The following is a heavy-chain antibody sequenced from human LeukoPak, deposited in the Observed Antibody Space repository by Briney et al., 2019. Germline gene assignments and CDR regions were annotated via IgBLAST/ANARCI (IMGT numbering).Heavy chain of an antibody. V-gene: IGHV3-23*01. Sequence: GGSLRLSYAPSGVTFSSYAMSWVRQAPGKGREWVAVISGGGSGTYYADSVRGRFTISRDNSKNTVYLQMNSLRAEDTAIYYCAKAVGSSGYFSRDAFDIWGQGTMVTVSS. J-gene: IGHJ3*02. CDR3: AKAVGSSGYFSRDAFDI. CDR2: ISGGGSGT. D-gene: IGHD3-22*01. CDR1: GVTFSSYA.